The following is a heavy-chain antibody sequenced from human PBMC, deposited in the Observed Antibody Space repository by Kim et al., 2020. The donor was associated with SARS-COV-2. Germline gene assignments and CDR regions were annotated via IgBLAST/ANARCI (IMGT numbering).Heavy chain of an antibody. CDR3: AKGWIQLWFPPKP. V-gene: IGHV3-9*01. J-gene: IGHJ5*02. D-gene: IGHD5-18*01. Sequence: YADSVKGRFTISRDNAKNSLYLQMNSLRAEDTALYYCAKGWIQLWFPPKPWGQGTLVTVSS.